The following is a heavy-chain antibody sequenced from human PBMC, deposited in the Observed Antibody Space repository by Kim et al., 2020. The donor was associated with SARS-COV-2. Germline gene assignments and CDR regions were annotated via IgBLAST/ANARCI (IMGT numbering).Heavy chain of an antibody. V-gene: IGHV3-48*03. J-gene: IGHJ5*02. CDR3: ARDYYGSGSYFPNYFDP. D-gene: IGHD3-10*01. Sequence: VKVRFTVSRDNAKNSLYLQMNSLRAEDTAVYYCARDYYGSGSYFPNYFDPWGQGTLVTVSS.